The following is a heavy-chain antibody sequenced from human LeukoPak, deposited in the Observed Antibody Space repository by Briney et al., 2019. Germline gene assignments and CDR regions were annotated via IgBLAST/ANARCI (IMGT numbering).Heavy chain of an antibody. Sequence: LRLSCAASGFNVNNNYMSWVRQAPGKGLEWIGYIYTSGSTNYNPSLKSRVTISVDTSKNQFSLKLSSVTAADTAVYYCARQGNRSGYCSSTSCRSYYYYMDVWGKGTTVTVSS. CDR2: IYTSGST. CDR1: GFNVNNNY. CDR3: ARQGNRSGYCSSTSCRSYYYYMDV. D-gene: IGHD2-2*01. V-gene: IGHV4-4*09. J-gene: IGHJ6*03.